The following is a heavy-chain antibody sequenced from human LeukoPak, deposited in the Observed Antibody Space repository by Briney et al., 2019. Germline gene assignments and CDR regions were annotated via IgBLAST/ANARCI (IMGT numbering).Heavy chain of an antibody. V-gene: IGHV1-18*04. CDR3: AREERFGERN. D-gene: IGHD3-10*01. CDR1: GYTFTRYG. CDR2: ISAYNGNT. J-gene: IGHJ4*02. Sequence: ASVKVSCKASGYTFTRYGISWVRQAPGKGLEWMGWISAYNGNTNYAQKLQGRVTMTPDTSTSTAYMELRSLRSDDTAVYYGAREERFGERNWGQGTLVTVSS.